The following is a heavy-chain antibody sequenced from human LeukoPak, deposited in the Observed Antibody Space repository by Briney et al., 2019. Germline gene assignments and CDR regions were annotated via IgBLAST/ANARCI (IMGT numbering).Heavy chain of an antibody. CDR1: GFTFSSFG. CDR2: ICDDGSNK. D-gene: IGHD3-22*01. Sequence: PGLSLRLSWAAAGFTFSSFGMHWVRQAPGTWLGWVAVICDDGSNKNYADYLKERFTISRDNSKSTLYLQKNSLRAEDTAVYYCARVYLRDYYDSRWIDYWGRGTVVTVSS. J-gene: IGHJ4*02. CDR3: ARVYLRDYYDSRWIDY. V-gene: IGHV3-33*01.